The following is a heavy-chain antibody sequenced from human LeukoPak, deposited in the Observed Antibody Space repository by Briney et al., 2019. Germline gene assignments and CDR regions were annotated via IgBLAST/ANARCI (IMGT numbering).Heavy chain of an antibody. CDR3: ARDSNDPDYGDYVSAFDI. CDR1: GFTFSSYS. V-gene: IGHV3-21*01. D-gene: IGHD4-17*01. J-gene: IGHJ3*02. Sequence: PGGSLRLSCAASGFTFSSYSMNWVRQAPGKGLEWVSSISSSSSYIYYADSVKGRFTISRDNAKNSLYLKMNSLRAEDTAVYYCARDSNDPDYGDYVSAFDIWGQGTMVTVSS. CDR2: ISSSSSYI.